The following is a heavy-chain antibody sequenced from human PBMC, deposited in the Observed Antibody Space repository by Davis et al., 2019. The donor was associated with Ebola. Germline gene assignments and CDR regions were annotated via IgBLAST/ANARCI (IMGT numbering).Heavy chain of an antibody. V-gene: IGHV3-7*03. D-gene: IGHD2-15*01. CDR1: GFTFSSYW. CDR2: IKQDGSEK. J-gene: IGHJ4*02. Sequence: GESLKISCAASGFTFSSYWMSWVRQAPGKGLEWVANIKQDGSEKYYVDSVKGRFTISRDNAKNSLYLQMNSLRAEDTAVYYCARDLPWDIVVVVAASPFDYWGQGTLVTVSS. CDR3: ARDLPWDIVVVVAASPFDY.